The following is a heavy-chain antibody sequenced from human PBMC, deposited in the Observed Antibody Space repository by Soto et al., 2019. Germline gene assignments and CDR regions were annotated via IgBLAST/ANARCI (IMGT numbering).Heavy chain of an antibody. V-gene: IGHV3-23*01. D-gene: IGHD3-10*01. CDR1: GFTFSSYA. CDR3: AKIWFGEFDYFAY. J-gene: IGHJ4*02. Sequence: HPGGSLRLSCAASGFTFSSYAMSWVRQAPGKGLEWVSAISGSGGSTYYADSVKGRFTISRDNSKNTLYLQMNSLRAEDTAVYYCAKIWFGEFDYFAYWGQGTLVTVSS. CDR2: ISGSGGST.